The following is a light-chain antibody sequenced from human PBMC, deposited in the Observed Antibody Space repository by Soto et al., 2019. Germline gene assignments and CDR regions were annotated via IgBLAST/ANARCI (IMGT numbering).Light chain of an antibody. J-gene: IGKJ4*01. V-gene: IGKV3-20*01. CDR2: GVS. Sequence: EIVLTQSPDTLSLSPGERATLSCRASHSVSSTYLAWYQQKPGQAPRLLIYGVSSRATGIPDRFSGSGSGTDFTLSISRLEPEDVAVYYCQQYGRASVTFGGGTKVEIK. CDR1: HSVSSTY. CDR3: QQYGRASVT.